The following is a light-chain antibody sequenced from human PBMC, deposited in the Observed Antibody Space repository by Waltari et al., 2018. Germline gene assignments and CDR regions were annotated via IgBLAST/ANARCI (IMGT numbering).Light chain of an antibody. CDR3: LQSYSLSLFT. V-gene: IGKV1-39*01. CDR2: ATS. Sequence: DIQVTQSPSSLSASVGDRVTITCRASQSMSSFLNWYQQKPGKAPRLLISATSNLQSGVPSRFSGSGSGADCTLTINSLQSEDFATYYCLQSYSLSLFTFGPGTRVDIK. CDR1: QSMSSF. J-gene: IGKJ3*01.